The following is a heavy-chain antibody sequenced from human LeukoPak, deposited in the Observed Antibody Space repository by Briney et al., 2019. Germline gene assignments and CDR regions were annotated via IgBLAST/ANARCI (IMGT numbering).Heavy chain of an antibody. D-gene: IGHD1-26*01. J-gene: IGHJ4*02. CDR2: ISSSSSYI. Sequence: GGSLRLSCAASGFTFSSYSMNWVRQAPGEGLEWVSSISSSSSYIYYADSVKGRFTISRDNAKNSLSLQMNSLRAEDTAVYYCASIYSGSYPFVDYWGQGTLVTVSS. V-gene: IGHV3-21*01. CDR1: GFTFSSYS. CDR3: ASIYSGSYPFVDY.